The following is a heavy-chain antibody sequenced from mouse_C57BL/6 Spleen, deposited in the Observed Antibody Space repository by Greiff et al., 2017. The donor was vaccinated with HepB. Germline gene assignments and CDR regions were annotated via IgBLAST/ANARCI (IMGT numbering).Heavy chain of an antibody. Sequence: EVHLVESGGGLVKPGGSLKLSCAASGFTFSDYGMHWVRQAPEKGLEWVAYISSGSSTIYYADTVKGRFTISRDNAKNTLFLQMTSLRSEDTAMYYCARHYYGSSYGNFDVWGTGTTVTVSS. CDR1: GFTFSDYG. J-gene: IGHJ1*03. D-gene: IGHD1-1*01. CDR2: ISSGSSTI. V-gene: IGHV5-17*01. CDR3: ARHYYGSSYGNFDV.